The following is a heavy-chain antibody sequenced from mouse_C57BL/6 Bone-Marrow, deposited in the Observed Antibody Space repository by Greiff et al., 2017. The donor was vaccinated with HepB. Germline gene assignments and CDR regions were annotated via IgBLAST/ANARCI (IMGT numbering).Heavy chain of an antibody. V-gene: IGHV1-26*01. D-gene: IGHD1-1*01. CDR2: INPNNGGT. Sequence: EVQLQQSGPELVKPGASVKISCKASGYTFTDYYMNWVKQSHGKSLEWIGDINPNNGGTSYNQKFKGKATLTVDKSSSTAYMERRSLTSEDSAVYYCARGYYYGSSSWYFDVWGTGTTVTVSS. CDR3: ARGYYYGSSSWYFDV. J-gene: IGHJ1*03. CDR1: GYTFTDYY.